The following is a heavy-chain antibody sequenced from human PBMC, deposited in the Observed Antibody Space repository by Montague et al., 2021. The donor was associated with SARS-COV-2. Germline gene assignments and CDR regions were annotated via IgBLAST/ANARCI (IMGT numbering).Heavy chain of an antibody. CDR1: GGSFSSGDSY. D-gene: IGHD1-14*01. J-gene: IGHJ4*02. CDR3: VATYNVKWYDFDD. Sequence: SETLSLTCSVSGGSFSSGDSYWGWLRQAPGKGLEWIGDLHYAGSAYYNPSLRSRVTISADTSKNQFSLKLNSVTAADTAVYYCVATYNVKWYDFDDWGQGTLVTVSS. V-gene: IGHV4-39*01. CDR2: LHYAGSA.